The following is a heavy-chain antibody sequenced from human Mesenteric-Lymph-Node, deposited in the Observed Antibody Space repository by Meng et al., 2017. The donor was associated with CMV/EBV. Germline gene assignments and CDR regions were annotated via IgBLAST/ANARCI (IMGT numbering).Heavy chain of an antibody. CDR1: GYTFTSYD. Sequence: ASVKVSCKASGYTFTSYDINWVRQATGQGLEWMGWMNPNSGNTGYAQKFQGRVTITRNTSISTAYMELSSLRSEDTAVYYCARGGPDYYGSGIGPVSNAFDIWGQGTMVTVSS. CDR2: MNPNSGNT. CDR3: ARGGPDYYGSGIGPVSNAFDI. J-gene: IGHJ3*02. D-gene: IGHD3-10*01. V-gene: IGHV1-8*03.